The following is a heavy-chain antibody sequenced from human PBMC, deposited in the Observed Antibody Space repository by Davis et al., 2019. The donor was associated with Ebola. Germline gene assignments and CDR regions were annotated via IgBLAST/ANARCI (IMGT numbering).Heavy chain of an antibody. CDR1: GGTFSSYA. D-gene: IGHD2-15*01. V-gene: IGHV1-18*01. Sequence: AASVKVSCKASGGTFSSYAISWVRQAPGQGLEWMGWISAYTGDTNYAQKFQGRVTMTTDTSTSTAYMELRSLRSDDTAVYYCARDVVVVAATDWFDPWGQGTLVTVSS. J-gene: IGHJ5*02. CDR3: ARDVVVVAATDWFDP. CDR2: ISAYTGDT.